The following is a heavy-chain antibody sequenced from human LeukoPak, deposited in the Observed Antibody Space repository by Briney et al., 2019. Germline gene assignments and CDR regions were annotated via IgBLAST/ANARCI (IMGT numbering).Heavy chain of an antibody. CDR1: GFTFSSYS. J-gene: IGHJ4*02. Sequence: GGSLRLSCAASGFTFSSYSMNWVRQAPGKGLEWVSSISSSSSYIYYADSVKGRFTISRDNAKNSLYLQMNSLRAEDTAVYYCARDRMVRGVIDYWGQGTLVTVSS. V-gene: IGHV3-21*01. D-gene: IGHD3-10*01. CDR2: ISSSSSYI. CDR3: ARDRMVRGVIDY.